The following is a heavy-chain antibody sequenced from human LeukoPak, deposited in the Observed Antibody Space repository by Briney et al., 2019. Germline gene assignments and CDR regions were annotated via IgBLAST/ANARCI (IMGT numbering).Heavy chain of an antibody. V-gene: IGHV3-23*01. CDR1: GFTFSSYA. Sequence: PGGSLRLSCAASGFTFSSYAMSWVRQAPGKGLEGVSTISGSGSGGSTYYADSVKGRFPIYRDNSKDTLYLQMNSLRAEDTAVHYCAKLLAVTNSYYFNYWGQGTLVTVSS. CDR3: AKLLAVTNSYYFNY. J-gene: IGHJ4*02. D-gene: IGHD6-19*01. CDR2: ISGSGSGGST.